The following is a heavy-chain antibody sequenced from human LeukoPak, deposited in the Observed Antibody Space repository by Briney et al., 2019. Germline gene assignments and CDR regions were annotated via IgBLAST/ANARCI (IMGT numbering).Heavy chain of an antibody. J-gene: IGHJ6*02. CDR1: GFTFSSYW. V-gene: IGHV3-7*01. Sequence: GGSLRLSCVASGFTFSSYWMSWVRQAPGKGLEWVANIKQDGSEKYYVDSVKGRFTISRDNAKSSLFLQMNSLRAEDTAVYYCARDHYGDYVYYYYGMDIWGQGTTVTVSS. D-gene: IGHD4-17*01. CDR3: ARDHYGDYVYYYYGMDI. CDR2: IKQDGSEK.